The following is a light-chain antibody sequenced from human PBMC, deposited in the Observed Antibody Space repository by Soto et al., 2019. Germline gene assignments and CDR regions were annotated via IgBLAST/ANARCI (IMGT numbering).Light chain of an antibody. V-gene: IGKV2-28*01. J-gene: IGKJ2*01. CDR2: LGS. Sequence: DIVMTQSPLSLPVTPGEPASISCRSSQSLLHSNGYNYLDWYLQKPGQSPQLLIYLGSYRASRVPDRFSGSGSGPDFTLKISRVEAEDVGVYYCMQALQTPYTFGQGTKLEIK. CDR1: QSLLHSNGYNY. CDR3: MQALQTPYT.